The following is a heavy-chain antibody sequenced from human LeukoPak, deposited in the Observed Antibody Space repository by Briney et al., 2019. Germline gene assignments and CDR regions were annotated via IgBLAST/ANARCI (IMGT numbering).Heavy chain of an antibody. CDR2: IYYSEST. D-gene: IGHD3-10*01. V-gene: IGHV4-59*12. Sequence: SETLSLTCTVSGVSIYSYYWSWVRQPPGKGLEYIGYIYYSESTNYNPSLKSRVTISVDTSKNQFSLKLSSVTAADTAVYYCARFKGDYYYGSGSYYNEYYFDYWGQGTLVTVSS. J-gene: IGHJ4*02. CDR1: GVSIYSYY. CDR3: ARFKGDYYYGSGSYYNEYYFDY.